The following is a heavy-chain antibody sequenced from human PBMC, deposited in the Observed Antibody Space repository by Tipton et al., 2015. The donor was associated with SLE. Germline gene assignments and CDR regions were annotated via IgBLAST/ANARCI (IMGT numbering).Heavy chain of an antibody. CDR1: GGSFSAYY. D-gene: IGHD2-15*01. V-gene: IGHV4-34*01. CDR3: ARAEGSWDAFDI. Sequence: TLSLTCAVYGGSFSAYYWSWIRQPPGKGLEWIGEINHSGSTNCNPSFKSRVTISVDTSKNQFSLKLSSVTAADTAVYYCARAEGSWDAFDIWGQGTMVTVSS. CDR2: INHSGST. J-gene: IGHJ3*02.